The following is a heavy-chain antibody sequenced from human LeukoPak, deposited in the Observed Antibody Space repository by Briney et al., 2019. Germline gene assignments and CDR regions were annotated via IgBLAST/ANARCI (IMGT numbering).Heavy chain of an antibody. J-gene: IGHJ4*02. V-gene: IGHV3-53*01. Sequence: GGSLRLSCAASGFTVSSNYMSWVRQAPGKGLEWVSVIYSGGSTYYADSVKGRFTISRDNSKNTLYLQMNSLRAEDTAVYYCARGLDGYNPPFGYWGQGTLVTVSS. CDR3: ARGLDGYNPPFGY. CDR1: GFTVSSNY. CDR2: IYSGGST. D-gene: IGHD5-24*01.